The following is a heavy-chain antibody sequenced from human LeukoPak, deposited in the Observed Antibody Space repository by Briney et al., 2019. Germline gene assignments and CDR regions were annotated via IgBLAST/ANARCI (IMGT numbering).Heavy chain of an antibody. Sequence: ASVKVSCKVSGYTLTELSMHWVRQAPGKGLEWMGGFDPEDGETIYAQKFQGRVTMTEDTSTDTAYMELSSLRSEDTAVYYCATTIGVPAAGGFDPWGQGTLVTVSS. CDR2: FDPEDGET. J-gene: IGHJ5*02. V-gene: IGHV1-24*01. CDR3: ATTIGVPAAGGFDP. CDR1: GYTLTELS. D-gene: IGHD2-2*01.